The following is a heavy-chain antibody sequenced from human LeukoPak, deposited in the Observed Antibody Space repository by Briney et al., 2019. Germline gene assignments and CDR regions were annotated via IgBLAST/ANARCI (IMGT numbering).Heavy chain of an antibody. CDR1: GSSFSNYW. CDR3: ARWVSGWGY. V-gene: IGHV3-7*05. Sequence: PGGSLRLSCAASGSSFSNYWMTWVRHTPGKGLEWVANIKPDGSEKYYVDSVKGRFTISRENAKNSLYLQMDSLRVEDTAVYYCARWVSGWGYWGQGTLVTVSS. D-gene: IGHD6-19*01. J-gene: IGHJ4*01. CDR2: IKPDGSEK.